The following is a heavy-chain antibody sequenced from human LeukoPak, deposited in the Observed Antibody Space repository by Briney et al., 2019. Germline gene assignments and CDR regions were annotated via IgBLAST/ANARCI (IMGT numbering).Heavy chain of an antibody. CDR3: ARDGNYYDSSGYYYHYDY. D-gene: IGHD3-22*01. V-gene: IGHV3-7*01. J-gene: IGHJ4*02. CDR2: IKQDGSEK. CDR1: GFTFSSYW. Sequence: PGGSLRLSCAASGFTFSSYWMSWVRQAPGKGLEWVANIKQDGSEKYYVDSVKGRFTISRDNAKNSLYLQMNSLRAEDTAVYYCARDGNYYDSSGYYYHYDYWGQGTLVTVSS.